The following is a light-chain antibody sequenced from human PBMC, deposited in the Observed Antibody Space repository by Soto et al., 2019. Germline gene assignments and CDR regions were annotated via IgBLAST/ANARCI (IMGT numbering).Light chain of an antibody. J-gene: IGLJ1*01. V-gene: IGLV1-40*01. CDR1: SSNIGTGYD. CDR3: QSYDSSLSGYV. Sequence: QSVLTQPPSVSGAPGQRVSISCTGSSSNIGTGYDVHWYQQLPGTAPKLLIYANTNRPSGVPDRFSGSKSGTSASLAITGFQAEDEAEYYCQSYDSSLSGYVFGSGTKVTVL. CDR2: ANT.